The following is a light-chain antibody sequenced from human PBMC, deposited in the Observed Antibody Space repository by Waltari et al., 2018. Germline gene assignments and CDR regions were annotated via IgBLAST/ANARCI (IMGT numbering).Light chain of an antibody. Sequence: QSALTQPPSVSGSPGQSVTISCSGTCSDVGCKNRVSWYQQPPGTDPKLIIYDVRNRLSGVSHRFAGSRSGNTASLTISGLQAEDEADYYCSSYTANTRVFGGGTKLTVL. J-gene: IGLJ2*01. CDR3: SSYTANTRV. CDR2: DVR. CDR1: CSDVGCKNR. V-gene: IGLV2-18*02.